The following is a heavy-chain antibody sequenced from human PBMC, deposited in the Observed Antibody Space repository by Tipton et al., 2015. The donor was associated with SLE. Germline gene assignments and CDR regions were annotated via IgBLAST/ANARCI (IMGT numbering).Heavy chain of an antibody. CDR3: ARGCSSTTCEPFDYFGLDV. J-gene: IGHJ6*02. V-gene: IGHV4-61*01. D-gene: IGHD2-2*01. Sequence: LRLSCTVSGGSISSGSYYWSWIRQPPGKGLEWIGYIYYSGSTLYNPSLKSRVTMSLDTSKNQFSLKLTSVTAADTAVYFCARGCSSTTCEPFDYFGLDVWGQGTTVTVSS. CDR2: IYYSGST. CDR1: GGSISSGSYY.